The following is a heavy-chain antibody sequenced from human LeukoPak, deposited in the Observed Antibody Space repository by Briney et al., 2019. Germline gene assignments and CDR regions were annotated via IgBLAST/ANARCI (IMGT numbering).Heavy chain of an antibody. CDR3: ASEYDSAFDY. CDR2: IYYSGST. CDR1: GGSISSYY. D-gene: IGHD3-3*01. Sequence: SETLSLTCTVSGGSISSYYWSWIRQPPGKGLEWIGYIYYSGSTYYNPSLKSRVTISVDTSKNQFSLKLSSVTAADTAVYYCASEYDSAFDYWGQGTLVTVSS. J-gene: IGHJ4*02. V-gene: IGHV4-59*04.